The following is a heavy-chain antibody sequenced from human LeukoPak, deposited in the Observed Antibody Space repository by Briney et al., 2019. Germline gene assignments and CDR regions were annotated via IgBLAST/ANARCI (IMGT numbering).Heavy chain of an antibody. J-gene: IGHJ6*03. Sequence: ASVKASCKASGGTFSSYAISWVRQAPGQGLEWMGGIIPIFGTANYAQKFQGRVTITADESTSTAYMELSSLRSEDTAVYYCARGEVGATYYYYHMDVWGKGTTVTVSS. V-gene: IGHV1-69*13. CDR1: GGTFSSYA. CDR2: IIPIFGTA. D-gene: IGHD1-26*01. CDR3: ARGEVGATYYYYHMDV.